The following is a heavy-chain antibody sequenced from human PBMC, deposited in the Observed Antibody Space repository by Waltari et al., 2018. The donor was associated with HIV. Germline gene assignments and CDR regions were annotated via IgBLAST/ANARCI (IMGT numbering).Heavy chain of an antibody. D-gene: IGHD6-13*01. J-gene: IGHJ6*02. CDR1: GFSFVTYA. V-gene: IGHV3-23*01. Sequence: EVQLLESGGGLVQPGQSLRISCTVSGFSFVTYAMSWVRQAPGKGLEWGSAISGTGDHTFYADSVNGRFTISRDNSKRTLYLQMNSLRAEDTALYYCARHSSSHPYYYAMDVWGQGTTVTVSS. CDR2: ISGTGDHT. CDR3: ARHSSSHPYYYAMDV.